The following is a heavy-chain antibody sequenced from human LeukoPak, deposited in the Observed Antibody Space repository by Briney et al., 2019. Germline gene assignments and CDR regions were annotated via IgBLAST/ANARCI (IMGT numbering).Heavy chain of an antibody. CDR3: ARATRSGESPGNWFDP. CDR2: ISAYNGNT. J-gene: IGHJ5*02. Sequence: ASVKVSCNASGYTFTSYGISWVRQAPGQGLEWMGWISAYNGNTNYAQKLQGRVTMTTDTSTSTAYMELRSLRSDDTAVYYCARATRSGESPGNWFDPWGQRTLVTVSS. D-gene: IGHD1-1*01. V-gene: IGHV1-18*01. CDR1: GYTFTSYG.